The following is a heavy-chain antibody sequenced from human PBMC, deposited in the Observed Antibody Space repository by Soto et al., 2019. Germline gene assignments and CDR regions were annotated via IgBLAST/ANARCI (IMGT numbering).Heavy chain of an antibody. J-gene: IGHJ6*02. CDR1: GSTCDEHA. D-gene: IGHD4-17*01. CDR2: VYCKGDSK. V-gene: IGHV3-9*01. CDR3: VKDMTSGGADV. Sequence: SLRLSCVVSGSTCDEHAMHCVRQVPGEWLEWVSGVYCKGDSKGYAASVKGRFTISKDNVKNSLYLQMHSLRVEDTAVYYCVKDMTSGGADVWGQGTTVTVSS.